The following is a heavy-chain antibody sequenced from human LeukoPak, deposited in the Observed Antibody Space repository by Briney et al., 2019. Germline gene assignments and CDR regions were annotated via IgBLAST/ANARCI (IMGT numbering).Heavy chain of an antibody. D-gene: IGHD3-10*01. J-gene: IGHJ4*02. V-gene: IGHV1-18*01. CDR1: GYTFTSYG. CDR3: ARAGELLWFGELSPHFDY. CDR2: ISAYNGNT. Sequence: ASVKVSCKASGYTFTSYGISWVRQAPGQGLEWMGWISAYNGNTNYAQKLQGRVTMTTDTSTSTAYMELRSLRSDDTAVYYCARAGELLWFGELSPHFDYWGQGTLVTVSS.